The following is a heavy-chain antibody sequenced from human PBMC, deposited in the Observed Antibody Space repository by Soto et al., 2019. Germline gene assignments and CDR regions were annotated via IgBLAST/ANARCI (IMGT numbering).Heavy chain of an antibody. J-gene: IGHJ6*02. CDR3: AREGVRGMAV. CDR2: MNPNSGNT. D-gene: IGHD3-16*01. V-gene: IGHV1-8*01. CDR1: GYTFTSYD. Sequence: QVQLVQSGAEVKKPGASVKVSCKASGYTFTSYDINWVRQATGQGLEWMGWMNPNSGNTGYAQKCQRRVTITRNTSTSTADLPLGSMRSEDTAVDYCAREGVRGMAVWGQGPTVTVSS.